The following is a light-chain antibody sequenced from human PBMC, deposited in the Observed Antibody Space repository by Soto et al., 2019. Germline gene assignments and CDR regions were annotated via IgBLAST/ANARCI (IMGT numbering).Light chain of an antibody. J-gene: IGLJ2*01. CDR1: SSDVGSYNL. Sequence: QSVLTQPASVSGSPGQSITISCTGTSSDVGSYNLVSWYQQHPGKAPKLMIYEGSKRPSGVSNRFSGSKSGNTASLTISGXXXEXXADYYFCSXXXXXXLVFGXGT. CDR2: EGS. V-gene: IGLV2-23*01. CDR3: CSXXXXXXLV.